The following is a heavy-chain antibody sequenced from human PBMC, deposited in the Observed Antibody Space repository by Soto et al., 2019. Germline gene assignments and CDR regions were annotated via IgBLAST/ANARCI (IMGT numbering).Heavy chain of an antibody. CDR2: IYYSGST. D-gene: IGHD1-7*01. CDR3: ARVWNSGDAFDI. V-gene: IGHV4-59*08. CDR1: GGSISSYY. J-gene: IGHJ3*02. Sequence: SETLSLTCTVSGGSISSYYWSWIRQPPGKGLEWIGYIYYSGSTNYNPSLKSRVTISVDTSKNQFSLKLSSVTAADTAVYYCARVWNSGDAFDIWGQETMVTVS.